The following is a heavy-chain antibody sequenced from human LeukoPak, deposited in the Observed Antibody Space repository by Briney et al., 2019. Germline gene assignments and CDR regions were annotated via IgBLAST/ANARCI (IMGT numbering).Heavy chain of an antibody. CDR2: IKQDGSAK. CDR3: ARDRGAQGPYYYYYYMDV. J-gene: IGHJ6*03. Sequence: GGSLRLSCAASGFTFSSYWMSWVRQAPGKGLEWVANIKQDGSAKYNVDSVKGRFTISRDNAKNSLYLQMNSLRAEDTAVYYCARDRGAQGPYYYYYYMDVWGKGTTVTVSS. V-gene: IGHV3-7*01. CDR1: GFTFSSYW. D-gene: IGHD3-10*01.